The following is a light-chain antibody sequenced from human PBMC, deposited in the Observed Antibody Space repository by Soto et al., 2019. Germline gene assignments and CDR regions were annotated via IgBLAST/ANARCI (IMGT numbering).Light chain of an antibody. CDR2: GAS. J-gene: IGKJ1*01. Sequence: EIVMTQSPGTLSVSPGERATLSCRASQSVSSNLAWYQQKPGQAPRLLIYGASTSATGIPARFSGSGSETEFTLTISSLHSEDFAVYYCQQFYNWPRTFGQGTKV. CDR1: QSVSSN. CDR3: QQFYNWPRT. V-gene: IGKV3-15*01.